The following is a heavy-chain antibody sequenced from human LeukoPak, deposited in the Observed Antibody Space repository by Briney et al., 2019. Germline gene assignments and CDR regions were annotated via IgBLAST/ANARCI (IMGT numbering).Heavy chain of an antibody. CDR3: ARGVDSGRYYDYYYMDV. V-gene: IGHV4-38-2*02. Sequence: PSETLSLTCTVSGYSISSGYYWGWIRQPPGKGLEWIGSIYHSGSTYYNPSLKSRVTISVDTSKNQFSLKLSSVIAADTAVYYCARGVDSGRYYDYYYMDVWGKGTTVTISS. D-gene: IGHD1-26*01. J-gene: IGHJ6*03. CDR1: GYSISSGYY. CDR2: IYHSGST.